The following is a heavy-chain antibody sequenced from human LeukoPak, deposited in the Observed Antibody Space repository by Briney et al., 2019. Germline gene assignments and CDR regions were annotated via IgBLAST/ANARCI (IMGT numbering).Heavy chain of an antibody. CDR3: ARAYYGDYGYYYYMDV. CDR1: GFTFRSYG. Sequence: GGSLRLSCAASGFTFRSYGIHWVRQAPGKGLEWVAVISFDGSHKYYADSVKGRFTISRDNAKNSLYLQMNSLRAEDTAVYYCARAYYGDYGYYYYMDVWGKGTTVTISS. D-gene: IGHD4-17*01. CDR2: ISFDGSHK. J-gene: IGHJ6*03. V-gene: IGHV3-30*03.